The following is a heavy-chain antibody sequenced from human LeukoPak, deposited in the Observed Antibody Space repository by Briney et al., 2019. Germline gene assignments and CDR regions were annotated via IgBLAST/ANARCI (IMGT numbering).Heavy chain of an antibody. Sequence: PGGSLRLSCAASGFTFSSYAMSWVRQAPGKGLEWVSAISGSGGSTYYADSVKGRFTISRDNSKNTLYLQMNSLRAEDTAVYYCAKGRVSGYDFWSGYFRSENWFDPWGQGTLVTVSP. D-gene: IGHD3-3*01. CDR2: ISGSGGST. CDR3: AKGRVSGYDFWSGYFRSENWFDP. CDR1: GFTFSSYA. V-gene: IGHV3-23*01. J-gene: IGHJ5*02.